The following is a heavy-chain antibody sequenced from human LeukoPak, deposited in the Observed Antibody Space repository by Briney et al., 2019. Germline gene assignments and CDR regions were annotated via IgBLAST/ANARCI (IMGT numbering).Heavy chain of an antibody. J-gene: IGHJ4*02. CDR3: ARAGSAKRKYSSSWYRY. V-gene: IGHV4-34*01. CDR1: GGSFSGYY. CDR2: INHSGST. D-gene: IGHD6-13*01. Sequence: SETLSLTCAVYGGSFSGYYWSWIRQPPGQGLGWIGEINHSGSTNYNPSLKSRVTISVDTSKNQFSLKLSSVTAADTAVYYCARAGSAKRKYSSSWYRYWGQGTLVTVSS.